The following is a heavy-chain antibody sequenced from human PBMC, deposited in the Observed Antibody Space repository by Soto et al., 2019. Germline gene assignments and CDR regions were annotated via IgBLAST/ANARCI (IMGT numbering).Heavy chain of an antibody. CDR3: ARDVEWLYAFDI. CDR2: IYYSGST. D-gene: IGHD3-3*01. V-gene: IGHV4-31*03. CDR1: GGSISSGGYY. J-gene: IGHJ3*02. Sequence: PSETLSLTCTVSGGSISSGGYYWSWIRQHPGKGLEWIGYIYYSGSTYYNPSLKSRVTISVDTSKNQFSLKLSSVTAADTAVYYCARDVEWLYAFDIWGQGTMVTVSS.